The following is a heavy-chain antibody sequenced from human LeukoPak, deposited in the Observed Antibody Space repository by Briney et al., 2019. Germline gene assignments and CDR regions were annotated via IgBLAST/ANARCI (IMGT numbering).Heavy chain of an antibody. D-gene: IGHD3-10*01. J-gene: IGHJ4*02. CDR3: ARGPPYYYGSGSYQKRIYFDY. V-gene: IGHV1-46*01. CDR2: INPSGGST. CDR1: GGTFSSYA. Sequence: ASVKVSCKASGGTFSSYAISWVRQAPGQGLEWMGIINPSGGSTSYAQKFQGRVTMTRDMSTSTVYMELSSLRSEDTAVYYCARGPPYYYGSGSYQKRIYFDYWGQGTLVTVSS.